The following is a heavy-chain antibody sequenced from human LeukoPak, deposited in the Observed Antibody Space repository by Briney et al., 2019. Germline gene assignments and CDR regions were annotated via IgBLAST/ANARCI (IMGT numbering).Heavy chain of an antibody. V-gene: IGHV3-9*01. D-gene: IGHD5-12*01. Sequence: GRSLRLSCAASGCSFYDYAMHWVRQAPGKGLEWVSGISWNSAIIGYADSVKGRSTISRDNAKNSLYLQMNSLRAEDTALYYCAKDDYNSPYFMDVWGKGTTVTISS. CDR2: ISWNSAII. CDR1: GCSFYDYA. J-gene: IGHJ6*03. CDR3: AKDDYNSPYFMDV.